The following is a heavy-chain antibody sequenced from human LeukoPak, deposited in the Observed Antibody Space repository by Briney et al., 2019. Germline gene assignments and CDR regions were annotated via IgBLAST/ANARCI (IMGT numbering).Heavy chain of an antibody. J-gene: IGHJ3*02. Sequence: ASVKVSCKASGYTFTSYDINWVRQATGQGLEWMGRIIPIFGTANYAQKFQGRVTITRDESTSTAYMELSSLRSEDTAVYYCARVVGLTYYYDSSGYSDAFDIWGQGTMVTVSS. CDR2: IIPIFGTA. CDR3: ARVVGLTYYYDSSGYSDAFDI. V-gene: IGHV1-69*05. D-gene: IGHD3-22*01. CDR1: GYTFTSYD.